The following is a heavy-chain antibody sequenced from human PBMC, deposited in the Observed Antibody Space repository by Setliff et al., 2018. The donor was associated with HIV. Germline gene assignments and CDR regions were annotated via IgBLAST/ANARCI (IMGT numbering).Heavy chain of an antibody. D-gene: IGHD6-19*01. CDR2: ISSSSSTI. J-gene: IGHJ6*02. V-gene: IGHV3-48*04. CDR1: GFTFSSYA. Sequence: GGSLRLSCAASGFTFSSYAMSWVRQAPGKGLEWVSYISSSSSTIYYADSVKGRFTISRDNAKNSLYLQMNSLRAEDTAVYYCASEAVAARSGMDVWGQGTTVTVSS. CDR3: ASEAVAARSGMDV.